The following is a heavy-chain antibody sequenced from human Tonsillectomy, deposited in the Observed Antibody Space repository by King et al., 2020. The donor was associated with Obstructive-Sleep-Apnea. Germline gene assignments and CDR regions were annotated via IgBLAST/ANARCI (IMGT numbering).Heavy chain of an antibody. CDR3: AKLGAAAAGTDPTAFHYYYYGMDV. Sequence: VQLVESGAEVKKPGESLRISCKGSGYSFTSYWISWVRQMPGKGLEWMGRIDPSDSYTNYSPSFQGHVTISADKAISTAYLQWSSLKASDTAMYYCAKLGAAAAGTDPTAFHYYYYGMDVWGQGTTVTVSS. CDR2: IDPSDSYT. CDR1: GYSFTSYW. D-gene: IGHD6-13*01. V-gene: IGHV5-10-1*03. J-gene: IGHJ6*02.